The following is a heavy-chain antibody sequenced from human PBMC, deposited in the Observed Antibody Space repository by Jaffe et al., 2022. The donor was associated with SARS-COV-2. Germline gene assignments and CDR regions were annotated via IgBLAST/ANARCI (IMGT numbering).Heavy chain of an antibody. J-gene: IGHJ6*03. D-gene: IGHD4-17*01. CDR1: GFTFSNAW. Sequence: EVQLVESGGGLVKPGGSLRLSCAASGFTFSNAWMSWVRQAPGKGLEWVGRIKSKTDGGTTDYAAPVKGRFTISRDDSKNTLYLQMNSLKTEDTAVYYCTTDLGTVIYYYYYMDVWGKGTTVTVSS. CDR2: IKSKTDGGTT. CDR3: TTDLGTVIYYYYYMDV. V-gene: IGHV3-15*01.